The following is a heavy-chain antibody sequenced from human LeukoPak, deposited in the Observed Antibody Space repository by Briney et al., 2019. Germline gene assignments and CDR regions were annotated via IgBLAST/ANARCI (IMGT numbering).Heavy chain of an antibody. Sequence: PGGSLRLSCAASGFTFSSYDMHWVRQATGEGLEWVSAIGTAGDTYYPGSVKGRFTISRENAKNSLYLQMNSLRAEDTAVYYCARAIAAAGPYYYYGMDVWGQGTTVTVSS. CDR1: GFTFSSYD. D-gene: IGHD6-13*01. CDR2: IGTAGDT. V-gene: IGHV3-13*01. J-gene: IGHJ6*02. CDR3: ARAIAAAGPYYYYGMDV.